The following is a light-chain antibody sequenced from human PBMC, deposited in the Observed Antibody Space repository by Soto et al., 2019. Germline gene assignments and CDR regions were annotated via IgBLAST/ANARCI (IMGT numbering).Light chain of an antibody. J-gene: IGKJ2*01. CDR2: KAS. V-gene: IGKV1-5*03. CDR1: HSISSW. Sequence: DIQMTQSPSTLSASVGDRVTITCRASHSISSWLAWYQQKPGKAPKLLIYKASSLESGVPSRFSGSGSGTEFTLTISNLQPDDFATYYCQQYNSYPYTFGQWTKLEIK. CDR3: QQYNSYPYT.